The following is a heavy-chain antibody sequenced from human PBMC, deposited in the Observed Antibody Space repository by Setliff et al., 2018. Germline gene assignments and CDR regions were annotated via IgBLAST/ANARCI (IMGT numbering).Heavy chain of an antibody. CDR1: GGSFSGYY. CDR3: ARGPPGYNPYHWFDP. D-gene: IGHD5-12*01. CDR2: IIHSGST. V-gene: IGHV4-34*01. J-gene: IGHJ5*02. Sequence: PSETLSLTCAVYGGSFSGYYWSWIRQPPGKRLEWIGEIIHSGSTNYNPSLKSRITISLDTSKNQFSLKVNSVTAADTAVYYCARGPPGYNPYHWFDPWGQGTLVTVSS.